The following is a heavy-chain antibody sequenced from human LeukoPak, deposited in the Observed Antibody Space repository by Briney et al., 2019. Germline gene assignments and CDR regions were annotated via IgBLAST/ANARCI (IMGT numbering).Heavy chain of an antibody. D-gene: IGHD6-19*01. J-gene: IGHJ4*02. CDR3: AKERRTGSGAALDY. CDR1: GFTFSDYY. CDR2: ISSSSSRT. V-gene: IGHV3-11*06. Sequence: GGSLRLSCAASGFTFSDYYMIWIRQAPGKGLEWVSYISSSSSRTNYADSEKGRFTISRDNAKNSLYLQMYSLRAEDTAVYYCAKERRTGSGAALDYWGPGTLVTVSS.